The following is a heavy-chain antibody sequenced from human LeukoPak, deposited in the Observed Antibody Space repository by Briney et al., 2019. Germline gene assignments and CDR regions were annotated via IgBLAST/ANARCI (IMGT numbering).Heavy chain of an antibody. CDR1: GGSISSSSYY. V-gene: IGHV4-39*07. J-gene: IGHJ4*02. D-gene: IGHD2-15*01. CDR3: ARTNPVVAATPIDY. Sequence: SETLSLTCTVSGGSISSSSYYWGWIRQPPGKGLEWIGSIYYSGSTYYNPSLKSRVTISVDTSKNQFSLKLSSVTAADTAVYYCARTNPVVAATPIDYWGQGTLVTVSS. CDR2: IYYSGST.